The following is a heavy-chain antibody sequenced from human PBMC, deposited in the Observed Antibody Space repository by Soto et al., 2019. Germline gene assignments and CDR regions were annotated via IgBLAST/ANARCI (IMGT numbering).Heavy chain of an antibody. V-gene: IGHV1-69*02. CDR3: ARHDCISSSCYYYYYYSMDV. CDR2: IIPMVGLT. CDR1: GYTFSSYS. J-gene: IGHJ6*02. Sequence: ASVKVSCKASGYTFSSYSIDWLRQDPGQGLEWMGRIIPMVGLTNYAEKFQGRLAITADKSTSTAYMELSSLRSEDTAVYYCARHDCISSSCYYYYYYSMDVWGQGTTVTVSS. D-gene: IGHD2-2*01.